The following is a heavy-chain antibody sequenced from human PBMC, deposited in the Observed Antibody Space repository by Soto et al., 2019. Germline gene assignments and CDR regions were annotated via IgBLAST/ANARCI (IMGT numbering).Heavy chain of an antibody. Sequence: QVQLVESGGGVVQPGRSLRLSCAASGFTFSSYAMHWVRQAPGKGLEWVAVISYDGSNKYYADSVKGRFTISRDNSKNTLYLHMNRMRAQDTAVYYCARVHYYDSSGYYYVLFYYYGMDVWGQGTTVTVSS. D-gene: IGHD3-22*01. CDR2: ISYDGSNK. CDR1: GFTFSSYA. J-gene: IGHJ6*02. V-gene: IGHV3-30-3*01. CDR3: ARVHYYDSSGYYYVLFYYYGMDV.